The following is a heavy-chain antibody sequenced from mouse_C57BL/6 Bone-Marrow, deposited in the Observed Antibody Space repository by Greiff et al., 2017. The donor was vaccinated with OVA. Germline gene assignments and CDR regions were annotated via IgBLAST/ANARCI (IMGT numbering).Heavy chain of an antibody. CDR2: IDPENGDT. CDR3: ASGGLTAWFAY. J-gene: IGHJ3*01. D-gene: IGHD3-2*02. V-gene: IGHV14-4*01. CDR1: GFNIKDDY. Sequence: VQLQQSGAELVRPGASVKLSCTASGFNIKDDYMHWVKQRPEQGLEWIGWIDPENGDTEYAAKFQGKATITADPSSNTAYLQLSSLTSEDTAVYDCASGGLTAWFAYWGQGTLVTVSA.